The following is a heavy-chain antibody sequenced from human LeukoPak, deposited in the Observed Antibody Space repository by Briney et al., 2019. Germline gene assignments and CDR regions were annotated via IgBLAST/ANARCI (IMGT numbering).Heavy chain of an antibody. V-gene: IGHV3-7*01. CDR3: ARDLSDFWSGYVRGAFDI. D-gene: IGHD3-3*01. Sequence: TGGSLRLSCAASGFTFSSYEMNWVRQAPGKGLEWVANIKQDGSDKYYVDSVKGRFTISRDNAKNSLYLQMNSLRAEDTAVYYCARDLSDFWSGYVRGAFDIWGQGTMVTVSS. CDR1: GFTFSSYE. CDR2: IKQDGSDK. J-gene: IGHJ3*02.